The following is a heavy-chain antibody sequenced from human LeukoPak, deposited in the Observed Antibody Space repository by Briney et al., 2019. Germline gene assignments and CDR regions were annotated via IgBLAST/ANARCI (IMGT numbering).Heavy chain of an antibody. V-gene: IGHV4-30-4*01. CDR3: ARELTTIDRRVIRRTGFDP. CDR1: GGSISSYY. J-gene: IGHJ5*02. Sequence: NTSETLSLTCTVSGGSISSYYWTWIRQPPGKGLEWIGNIYYSGSTYYSPSLKSRVTILVDTSKNQFSLRLNSVTAADTAVYYCARELTTIDRRVIRRTGFDPWGQGTVVTVSS. D-gene: IGHD3-10*01. CDR2: IYYSGST.